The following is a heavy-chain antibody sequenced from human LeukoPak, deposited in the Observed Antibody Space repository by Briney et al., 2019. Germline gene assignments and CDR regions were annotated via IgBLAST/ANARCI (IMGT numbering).Heavy chain of an antibody. CDR2: IYSGGST. J-gene: IGHJ3*02. V-gene: IGHV3-53*01. CDR3: ARSALYDSSGYSFDI. D-gene: IGHD3-22*01. Sequence: GGSLRLSCAASGFTVSSNYMSWVRQAPGKGLEWVSVIYSGGSTYYADSVKGRFTISRDNSKNTLYLQMNSLRAEDTAVYYCARSALYDSSGYSFDIWGQGTMVTVSS. CDR1: GFTVSSNY.